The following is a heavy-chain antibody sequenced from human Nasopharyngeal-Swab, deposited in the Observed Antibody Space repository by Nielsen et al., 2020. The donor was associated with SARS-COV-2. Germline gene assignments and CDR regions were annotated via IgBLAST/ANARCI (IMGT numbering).Heavy chain of an antibody. CDR3: AREDTANAFDI. J-gene: IGHJ3*02. V-gene: IGHV4-61*02. CDR1: GGSISSSSYY. CDR2: IYTSGST. Sequence: SETLSLTCTVSGGSISSSSYYWSWIRQPAGKGLEWIGRIYTSGSTNYNPSLKSRVTISVDTSKNQFSLKLSSVTAADTAVYYCAREDTANAFDIWGQGTMVTVSS. D-gene: IGHD5-18*01.